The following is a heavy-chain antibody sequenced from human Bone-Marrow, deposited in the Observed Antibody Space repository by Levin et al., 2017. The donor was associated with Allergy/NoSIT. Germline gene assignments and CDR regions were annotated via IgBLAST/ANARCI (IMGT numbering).Heavy chain of an antibody. D-gene: IGHD4-17*01. J-gene: IGHJ4*02. CDR2: IVASGDST. CDR3: ASLQYGDYGNDY. V-gene: IGHV3-21*01. CDR1: GFTFNTYS. Sequence: GESLKISCAASGFTFNTYSMNWVRRAPGKGLEWVSAIVASGDSTFYADSVKGRFTISRDNGKNSLYLQMNSLRDEDTAVYYCASLQYGDYGNDYWGQGTLVTVSS.